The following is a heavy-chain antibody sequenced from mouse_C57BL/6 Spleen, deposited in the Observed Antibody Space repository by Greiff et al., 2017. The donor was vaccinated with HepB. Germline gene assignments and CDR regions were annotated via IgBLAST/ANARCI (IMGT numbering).Heavy chain of an antibody. J-gene: IGHJ4*01. D-gene: IGHD1-1*01. CDR2: IYPGSGST. Sequence: QVQLKQPGAELVKPGASVKMSCKASGYTFTSYWITWVKQRPGQGLEWIGDIYPGSGSTNYNEKFKSKATLTVDTSSSTAYMQLSSLTSEDSAVYYCARRGYGSSPWDYAMDYWGQGTSVTVSS. V-gene: IGHV1-55*01. CDR1: GYTFTSYW. CDR3: ARRGYGSSPWDYAMDY.